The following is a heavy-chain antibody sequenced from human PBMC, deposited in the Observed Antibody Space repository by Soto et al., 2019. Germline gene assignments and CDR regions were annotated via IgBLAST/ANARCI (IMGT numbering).Heavy chain of an antibody. CDR2: IKFDGSRT. J-gene: IGHJ4*02. CDR3: ARDEGNAMIRGYEN. CDR1: GFIFSDYW. Sequence: EAQLVQSGGGLVQPGGSMRLSGAASGFIFSDYWMHWVREPPGKGLVWVSSIKFDGSRTPYADSVEGRFTISRDNAKNTLYLQMNSLSAEDTAVYYCARDEGNAMIRGYENWGQGTLVTVSS. D-gene: IGHD3-10*01. V-gene: IGHV3-74*03.